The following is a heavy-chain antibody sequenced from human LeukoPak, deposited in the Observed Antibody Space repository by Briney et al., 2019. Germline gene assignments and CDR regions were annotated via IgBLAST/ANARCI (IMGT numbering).Heavy chain of an antibody. D-gene: IGHD6-19*01. V-gene: IGHV3-38*03. J-gene: IGHJ4*02. Sequence: GSLRLSCAGSGFTDSSNEMSWVRQAPGKGLEWVSSISGGSTYYADSRKGRFTISRDNSKNTLYLQMNSLTAEDTAVYYCARRSGIAVAGAFQYWRQGPVVSVSS. CDR3: ARRSGIAVAGAFQY. CDR2: ISGGST. CDR1: GFTDSSNE.